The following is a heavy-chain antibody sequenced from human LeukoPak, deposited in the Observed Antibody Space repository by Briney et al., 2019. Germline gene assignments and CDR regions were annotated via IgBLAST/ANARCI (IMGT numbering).Heavy chain of an antibody. CDR1: GFTFSSYG. CDR2: ISSSSTI. V-gene: IGHV3-48*01. J-gene: IGHJ4*02. D-gene: IGHD4-23*01. CDR3: ARDPLRWVF. Sequence: LAGGSLRLSCAASGFTFSSYGMHWVRQAPWKGLEWVSYISSSSTIYYADSVRGRFTISRDNAKNSLYLQMNSLRAEDTAVYYCARDPLRWVFWGQGTLVTVSS.